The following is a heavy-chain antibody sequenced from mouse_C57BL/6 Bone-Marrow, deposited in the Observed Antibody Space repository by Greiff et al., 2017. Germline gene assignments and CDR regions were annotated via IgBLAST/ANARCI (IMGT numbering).Heavy chain of an antibody. J-gene: IGHJ1*03. CDR3: AIWRPQPYFDV. D-gene: IGHD3-2*02. CDR1: GYTFTSYW. CDR2: IHPSDSDT. Sequence: QVQLKQPGAELVKPGASVKVSCKASGYTFTSYWMHWVKQRPGQGLEWIGRIHPSDSDTNYNQKFKGKATLTVDKSSSTAYMQLNSLTSEDSAVFYCAIWRPQPYFDVWGTGTTVTVSS. V-gene: IGHV1-74*01.